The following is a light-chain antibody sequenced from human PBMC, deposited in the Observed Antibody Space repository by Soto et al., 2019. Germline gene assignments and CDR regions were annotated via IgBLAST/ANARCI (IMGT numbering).Light chain of an antibody. J-gene: IGLJ1*01. CDR2: EVS. CDR1: SSDVGGFNH. Sequence: QSALTQPASVSGSPGQSITISCTGTSSDVGGFNHVSWYQQHPGKAPKLMIYEVSNRPSGVSNRFSGSKSGNTASLTISGLQAEDEADYYCTSYTSTSNPFVFGTGTKVTVL. CDR3: TSYTSTSNPFV. V-gene: IGLV2-14*01.